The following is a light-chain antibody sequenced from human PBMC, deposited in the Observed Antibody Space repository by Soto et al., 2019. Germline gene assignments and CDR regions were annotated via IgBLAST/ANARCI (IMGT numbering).Light chain of an antibody. J-gene: IGKJ1*01. CDR3: QQRSNWHQT. CDR1: QSVSSY. V-gene: IGKV3-11*01. Sequence: EIVLTQSPATLSLSPGERATLSCRASQSVSSYLAWFQQKPGQAPRLFIYDASNRATGIPDRFSGSGSGTDFTLTISSLEPEDFAVYYCQQRSNWHQTFGQGTKVEIK. CDR2: DAS.